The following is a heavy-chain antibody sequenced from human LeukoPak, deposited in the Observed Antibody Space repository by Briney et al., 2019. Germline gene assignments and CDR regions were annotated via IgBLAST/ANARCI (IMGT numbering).Heavy chain of an antibody. CDR2: FYHGGST. D-gene: IGHD3-22*01. CDR1: GYSISTGYY. Sequence: PSETLSLTCTVSGYSISTGYYWDWIRQPPGKGLEWIGTFYHGGSTYYNPSLKSRVTISVDTSKNQFSLNLTSVTAADTALYYCAKDKGGSMIVNYFDYWGQGTLVTVSS. V-gene: IGHV4-38-2*02. CDR3: AKDKGGSMIVNYFDY. J-gene: IGHJ4*02.